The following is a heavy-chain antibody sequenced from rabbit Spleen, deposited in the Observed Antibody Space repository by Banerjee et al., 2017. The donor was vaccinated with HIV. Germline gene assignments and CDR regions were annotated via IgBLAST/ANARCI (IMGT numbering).Heavy chain of an antibody. V-gene: IGHV1S45*01. CDR1: GVSFSGDSY. J-gene: IGHJ4*01. CDR3: ARDGVGYTFDLEL. D-gene: IGHD3-1*01. CDR2: IYGDRSGST. Sequence: QEQLEESGGGLVKPGASLTLTCTASGVSFSGDSYMCWVRQAPGKGLECIACIYGDRSGSTYYANWAKGRFTISRTSSTTVTLEMTSLTAADTATYFCARDGVGYTFDLELWGPGTLVTVS.